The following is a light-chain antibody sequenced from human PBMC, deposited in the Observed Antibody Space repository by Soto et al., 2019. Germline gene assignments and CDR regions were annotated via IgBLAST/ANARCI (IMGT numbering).Light chain of an antibody. V-gene: IGKV3-15*01. CDR2: VAS. Sequence: EIVMTQSPATLSVSPGERATLSCRASQSVSSNLAWYQQKPGQAPRLLIFVASTRATGIPARFRGSGSKTEFNLTISSLQSEDFAVYYCQLYNNWPPWTFGQGTKVEIK. CDR1: QSVSSN. CDR3: QLYNNWPPWT. J-gene: IGKJ1*01.